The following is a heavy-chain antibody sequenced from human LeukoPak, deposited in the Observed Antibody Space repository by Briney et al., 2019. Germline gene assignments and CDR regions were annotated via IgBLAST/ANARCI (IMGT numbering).Heavy chain of an antibody. D-gene: IGHD3-22*01. V-gene: IGHV3-23*01. Sequence: PGGSLRLSCAASGFTFSSYGMHWVRQAPGKGLEWVSAISGSGGSTYYADSVKGRFTISRDNSKNTLYLQMNSLRAEDTAVYYCAKVVISWFDPWGQGTLVTVPS. J-gene: IGHJ5*02. CDR3: AKVVISWFDP. CDR1: GFTFSSYG. CDR2: ISGSGGST.